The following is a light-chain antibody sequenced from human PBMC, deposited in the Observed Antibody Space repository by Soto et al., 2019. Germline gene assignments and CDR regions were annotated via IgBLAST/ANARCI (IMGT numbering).Light chain of an antibody. Sequence: EIVMTQSPATLSVSPGERATLFCRASQNINNNLAWYQQKPGQAPRLLIYGAYTRATGIPATFSGSGSGTEFTLTISSLQSEDFAVYYCQQYNSWPPLTFGGGTKVDNK. V-gene: IGKV3-15*01. CDR1: QNINNN. CDR2: GAY. J-gene: IGKJ4*01. CDR3: QQYNSWPPLT.